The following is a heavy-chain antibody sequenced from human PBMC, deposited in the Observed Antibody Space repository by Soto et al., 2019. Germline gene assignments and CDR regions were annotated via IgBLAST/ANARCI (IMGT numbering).Heavy chain of an antibody. J-gene: IGHJ4*02. CDR2: INAGNGDT. CDR1: GYTFSTYA. Sequence: QVQLLQSGAEVKKPGASVKVSCKASGYTFSTYAIHWVRQAPGQRLEWMGWINAGNGDTKYSRKFQGRVTITRDTSASTAYVELSSLRSEDAAVYYCARVRGYYLSVGAFDYWGQGTLVTVSS. D-gene: IGHD3-22*01. V-gene: IGHV1-3*01. CDR3: ARVRGYYLSVGAFDY.